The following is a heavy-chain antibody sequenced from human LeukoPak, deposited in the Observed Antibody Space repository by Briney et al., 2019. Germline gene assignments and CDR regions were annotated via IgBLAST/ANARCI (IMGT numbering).Heavy chain of an antibody. J-gene: IGHJ6*02. D-gene: IGHD5-18*01. CDR1: GFTFDDYA. V-gene: IGHV3-43*02. Sequence: GGSLRLSCTASGFTFDDYAMHWVRQAPGKGPEWVSLISVDGETTFYADSVKGRFTISRADSINSLYLQMNRLTTEDTALYYCAKDLKRRHSYRPNYNYYYGLDVWGQGTTVTVSS. CDR2: ISVDGETT. CDR3: AKDLKRRHSYRPNYNYYYGLDV.